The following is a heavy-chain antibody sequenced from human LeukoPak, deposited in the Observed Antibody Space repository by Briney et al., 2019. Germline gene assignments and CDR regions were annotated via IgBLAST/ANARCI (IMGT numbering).Heavy chain of an antibody. V-gene: IGHV3-48*01. D-gene: IGHD6-13*01. J-gene: IGHJ4*02. Sequence: GRSLRLSCAASGFTFSSYSMNWVRQAPGKGLEWVSYISSSSSTIYYADSVKGRFTISRDNAKNSLYLQMNSLRAEDTAVYYCARGIAAAGNYWGQGTLVTVSS. CDR1: GFTFSSYS. CDR3: ARGIAAAGNY. CDR2: ISSSSSTI.